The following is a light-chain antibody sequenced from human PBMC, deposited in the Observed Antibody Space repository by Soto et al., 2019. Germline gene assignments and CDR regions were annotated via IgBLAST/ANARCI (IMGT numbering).Light chain of an antibody. CDR2: EAS. V-gene: IGKV3-15*01. CDR3: QQYKNWPTIT. CDR1: QTVTSN. J-gene: IGKJ5*01. Sequence: DIVMTQSPATLSVSPGERATLSCRASQTVTSNLAWYQQKPGQAHRLLIYEASTRATGIPARFSGSGSGTEFTLTISSLQPEDFAVYYCQQYKNWPTITFGQGTRVEIK.